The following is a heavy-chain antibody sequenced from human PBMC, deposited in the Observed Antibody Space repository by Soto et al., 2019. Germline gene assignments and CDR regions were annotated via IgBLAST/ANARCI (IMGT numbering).Heavy chain of an antibody. Sequence: LSLTCTVSGGSISSYYWSWIRQPPGKGLEWIGYIYYSGSTNYNPSLKSRVTISVDTSKNQFSLKLSSVTAADTAVYYCARGLYGIDYWGQGTLVTVSS. CDR3: ARGLYGIDY. D-gene: IGHD3-10*01. CDR2: IYYSGST. J-gene: IGHJ4*02. CDR1: GGSISSYY. V-gene: IGHV4-59*01.